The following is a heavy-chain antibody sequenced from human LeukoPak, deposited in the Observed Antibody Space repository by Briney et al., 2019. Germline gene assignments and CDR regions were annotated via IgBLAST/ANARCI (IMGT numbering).Heavy chain of an antibody. J-gene: IGHJ6*03. V-gene: IGHV4-39*01. Sequence: PSEXLSLTCTVSGDSISSSNYYWGWIRQPPGKGPEWIGSIYYSGTTYHNPSLKSRVTISVDTSRNQFSLKVSSVTDADTAVYYCARQRRYDYYMDVWGKGTTVTVSS. CDR2: IYYSGTT. CDR3: ARQRRYDYYMDV. CDR1: GDSISSSNYY. D-gene: IGHD3-9*01.